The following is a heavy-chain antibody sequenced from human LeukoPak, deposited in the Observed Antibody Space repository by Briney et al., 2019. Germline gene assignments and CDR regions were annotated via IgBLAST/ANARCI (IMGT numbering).Heavy chain of an antibody. D-gene: IGHD3-10*01. CDR2: INHSGST. J-gene: IGHJ5*02. CDR3: ARRPYYYGSGSYFNWFDP. Sequence: SETLSLTCTVSGGSISTYYWSWIRQPPGKGLEWIGEINHSGSTNYNPSLKSRVTISVDTSKNQFSLKLSSVTAADTAVYYCARRPYYYGSGSYFNWFDPWGQGTLVTVSS. V-gene: IGHV4-34*01. CDR1: GGSISTYY.